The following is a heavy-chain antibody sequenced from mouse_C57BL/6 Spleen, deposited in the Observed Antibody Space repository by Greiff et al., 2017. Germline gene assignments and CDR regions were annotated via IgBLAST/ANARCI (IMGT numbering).Heavy chain of an antibody. J-gene: IGHJ4*01. CDR3: ARVSSGWAMDY. Sequence: VQLQQPGAELVMPGASVKLSCKASGYTFTSYWMHWVKQRPGQGLEWIGEIDPSDSYTNYNQKFKGKSTLTVDKSSSTAYMQLSSLTSEDSAVYYCARVSSGWAMDYWGQGTSVTVSS. V-gene: IGHV1-69*01. D-gene: IGHD3-2*02. CDR1: GYTFTSYW. CDR2: IDPSDSYT.